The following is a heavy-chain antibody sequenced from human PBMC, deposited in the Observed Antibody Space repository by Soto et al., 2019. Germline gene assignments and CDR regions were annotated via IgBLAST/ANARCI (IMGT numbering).Heavy chain of an antibody. D-gene: IGHD1-26*01. J-gene: IGHJ4*02. V-gene: IGHV4-34*01. CDR1: GGSFSGYY. CDR2: INHSGST. Sequence: LSLTCAVYGGSFSGYYWSWIRQPPGKGLEWIGEINHSGSTNYNPSLKSRVTISVDTSKNQFSLKLSSVTAADTAVYYCARGRGSYYGVYYFDYWGQGTLVTAPQ. CDR3: ARGRGSYYGVYYFDY.